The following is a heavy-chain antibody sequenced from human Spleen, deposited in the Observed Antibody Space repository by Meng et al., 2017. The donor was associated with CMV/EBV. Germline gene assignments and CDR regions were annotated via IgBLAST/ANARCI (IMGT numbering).Heavy chain of an antibody. CDR2: VYYTGST. V-gene: IGHV4-59*12. J-gene: IGHJ3*02. CDR1: GVSISNYY. CDR3: ARNHCSSTSCYMVEGAFDI. D-gene: IGHD2-2*02. Sequence: SETLSLTCAVSGVSISNYYWSWIRQSPGKGLEWIGYVYYTGSTDYNPSLKSRVTISVDSSKNQFSLKLSSVTAADTAVYYCARNHCSSTSCYMVEGAFDIWGQGTMVTVSS.